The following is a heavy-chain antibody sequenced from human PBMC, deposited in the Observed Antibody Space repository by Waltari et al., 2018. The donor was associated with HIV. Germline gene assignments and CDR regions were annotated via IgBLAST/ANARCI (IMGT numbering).Heavy chain of an antibody. CDR3: TRDKRVYYDENYYGMDV. Sequence: EVQLVESGGGLVQPGRSLRLSCTASGFTFGDYAMSWFRQAPGKGLEWVGFIRSKAYGGTTEYAASVKGRFTISRDDSKSIAYLQMNSLKTEDTAVYYCTRDKRVYYDENYYGMDVWGQGTTVTVSS. D-gene: IGHD3-22*01. V-gene: IGHV3-49*03. CDR1: GFTFGDYA. J-gene: IGHJ6*02. CDR2: IRSKAYGGTT.